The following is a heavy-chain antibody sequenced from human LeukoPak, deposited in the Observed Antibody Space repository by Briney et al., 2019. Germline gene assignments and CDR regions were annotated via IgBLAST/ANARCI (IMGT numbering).Heavy chain of an antibody. CDR2: IFSSSLYI. CDR3: ARDSTYTGSFHDAFDI. D-gene: IGHD1-26*01. Sequence: SGGSLRLSCAASGFTFNTYSMNWVRQAPGKGLEWVASIFSSSLYINYADSVKGRFTISRDNAENSLFLQMNSLRAEDTAVYYCARDSTYTGSFHDAFDIWGQGTMAIVSS. CDR1: GFTFNTYS. J-gene: IGHJ3*02. V-gene: IGHV3-21*01.